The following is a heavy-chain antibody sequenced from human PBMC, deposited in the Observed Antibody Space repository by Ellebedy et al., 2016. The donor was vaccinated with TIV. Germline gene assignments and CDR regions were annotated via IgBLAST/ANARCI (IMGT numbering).Heavy chain of an antibody. CDR3: ARDMTTVTTTFDY. V-gene: IGHV3-7*01. CDR1: GVNFRKFS. CDR2: INQDGSQK. Sequence: GESLKISXEVTGVNFRKFSLNWVRQAPGKGLEWVANINQDGSQKYNVDSVKGRFTISRDNAKNSLYLQMDSLRAEDTAVYYCARDMTTVTTTFDYWGQGTLVTVSS. D-gene: IGHD4-11*01. J-gene: IGHJ4*02.